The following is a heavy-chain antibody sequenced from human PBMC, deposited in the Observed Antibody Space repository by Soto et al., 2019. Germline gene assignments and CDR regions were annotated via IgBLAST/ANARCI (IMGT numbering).Heavy chain of an antibody. CDR2: IYYSGST. Sequence: SETLSLTCTVSGGSVSSGSYYWSWIRQPPGKGLEWIGYIYYSGSTNYNPSLKSRVTISVDTSRNQFSLKLSSVTAADTAVYYCARWGAAGYLFDYWGQGTLVTVSS. V-gene: IGHV4-61*01. CDR1: GGSVSSGSYY. D-gene: IGHD3-16*01. J-gene: IGHJ4*02. CDR3: ARWGAAGYLFDY.